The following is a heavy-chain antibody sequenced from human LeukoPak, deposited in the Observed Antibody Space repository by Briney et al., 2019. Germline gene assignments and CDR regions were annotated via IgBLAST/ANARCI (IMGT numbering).Heavy chain of an antibody. CDR2: IVVGSGNT. Sequence: SVKVSCKASGFTFTSSAVQWVRQARGQRLEWIGWIVVGSGNTNYAQKFQERVTITRDMSTSTAYMELSSLRSEDTAVYYCARGDYYYGSGSYQRNWFDPWGQGTLVTVSS. CDR3: ARGDYYYGSGSYQRNWFDP. V-gene: IGHV1-58*01. J-gene: IGHJ5*02. CDR1: GFTFTSSA. D-gene: IGHD3-10*01.